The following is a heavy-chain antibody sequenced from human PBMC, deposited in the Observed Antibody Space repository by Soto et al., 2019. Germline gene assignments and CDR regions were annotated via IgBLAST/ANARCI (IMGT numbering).Heavy chain of an antibody. CDR2: INPNSGGT. Sequence: XSLKVSCKASGYTFNCYYRHWVRQAPGQGLEWMGWINPNSGGTNYAQKFQGRVTMTRDTSISTAYMELSRLRSDDTAVYYCARDDYYDSSGRPGMDVWGQGTTVTVSS. D-gene: IGHD3-22*01. CDR1: GYTFNCYY. J-gene: IGHJ6*02. CDR3: ARDDYYDSSGRPGMDV. V-gene: IGHV1-2*02.